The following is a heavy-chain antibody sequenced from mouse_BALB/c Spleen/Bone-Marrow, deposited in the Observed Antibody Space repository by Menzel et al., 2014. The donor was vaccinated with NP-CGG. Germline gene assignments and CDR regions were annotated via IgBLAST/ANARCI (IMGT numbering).Heavy chain of an antibody. D-gene: IGHD1-1*01. CDR2: IDPANGNT. CDR1: GSNIKDTY. Sequence: VQLQQSGAELVKPGASVKLSCTASGSNIKDTYMHWVKERPEQGLEWIGRIDPANGNTKYDPKFQGKATITADTSSNTAYLRLSSLTSEDTAVYYCVYGRDWYFDVWGAGTTVTVSS. V-gene: IGHV14-3*02. J-gene: IGHJ1*01. CDR3: VYGRDWYFDV.